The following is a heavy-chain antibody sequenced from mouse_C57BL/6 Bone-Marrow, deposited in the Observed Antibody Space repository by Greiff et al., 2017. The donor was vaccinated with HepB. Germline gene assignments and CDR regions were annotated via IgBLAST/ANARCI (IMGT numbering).Heavy chain of an antibody. CDR3: TSSCYVWYFDV. J-gene: IGHJ1*03. V-gene: IGHV1-5*01. CDR2: ISPGNSDT. D-gene: IGHD1-1*01. Sequence: EVQLQQSGTVLARPGASVKMSCKPSGYTFNSYWMHWVKQRPGQGLEWIVAISPGNSDTSYNQKFKGKAKLTAVTSASTAYMELSSLTNEDAAVYYCTSSCYVWYFDVWGTGTTVTVSS. CDR1: GYTFNSYW.